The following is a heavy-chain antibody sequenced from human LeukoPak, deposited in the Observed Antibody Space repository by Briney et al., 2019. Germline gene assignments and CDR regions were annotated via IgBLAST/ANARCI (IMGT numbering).Heavy chain of an antibody. CDR1: GFTFSTYG. J-gene: IGHJ6*03. Sequence: PGGSLRLSCAASGFTFSTYGMYWVRQAPGKGLDWVAVIWYGGSNKYYADSVKGRFTISRDNSKNTLYLQMNSLRAEDTAVYYCAKDSNPAGYYYMDVWGKGTTVTVSS. CDR3: AKDSNPAGYYYMDV. CDR2: IWYGGSNK. D-gene: IGHD1-14*01. V-gene: IGHV3-33*06.